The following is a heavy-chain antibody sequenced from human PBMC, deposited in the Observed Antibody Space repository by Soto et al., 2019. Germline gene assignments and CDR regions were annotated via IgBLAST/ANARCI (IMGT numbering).Heavy chain of an antibody. CDR3: ARIALSGIAAAGTFDY. CDR1: GFSLSNARMG. V-gene: IGHV2-26*01. J-gene: IGHJ4*02. D-gene: IGHD6-13*01. CDR2: IFSNDEK. Sequence: ASGPTLVNPTETLTLTCTVSGFSLSNARMGVSWIRQPPGKALEWLAHIFSNDEKSYSTSLKSRLTISKDTSKSQVVLTMTNMDPVDTATYYCARIALSGIAAAGTFDYWGQGTLVTVSS.